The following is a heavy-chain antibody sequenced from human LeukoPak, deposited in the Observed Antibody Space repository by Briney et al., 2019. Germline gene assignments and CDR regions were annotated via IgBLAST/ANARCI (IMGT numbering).Heavy chain of an antibody. V-gene: IGHV4-61*01. CDR1: GGSVSSGSYY. CDR3: AIEAMYSYGNNLDY. J-gene: IGHJ4*02. Sequence: SDTLPLTGTVSGGSVSSGSYYWSGIRQPPAKGLEWIGYIYYSGSTNYNPSLKSRVTISVDTSKNQFSLKLSSVTAADTAVYHCAIEAMYSYGNNLDYWGQGTLVTVSS. CDR2: IYYSGST. D-gene: IGHD5-18*01.